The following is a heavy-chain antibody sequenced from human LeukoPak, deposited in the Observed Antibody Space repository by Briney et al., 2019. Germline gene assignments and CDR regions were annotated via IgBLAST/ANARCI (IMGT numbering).Heavy chain of an antibody. CDR2: INKDGSER. CDR3: ARDDDWNYEDY. CDR1: GFTFSNYW. Sequence: GGSLRLSCAASGFTFSNYWMSWVRQAPGKGLEWVANINKDGSERNYVDSVKGRFTISRDNAKNSLYLQMNSLRAEDTAVYYCARDDDWNYEDYWGQGTLVTVSS. D-gene: IGHD1-7*01. J-gene: IGHJ4*02. V-gene: IGHV3-7*01.